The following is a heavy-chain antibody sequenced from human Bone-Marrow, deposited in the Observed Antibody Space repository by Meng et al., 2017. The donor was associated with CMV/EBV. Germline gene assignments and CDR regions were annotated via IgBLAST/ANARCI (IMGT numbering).Heavy chain of an antibody. Sequence: ASVKVSCKASGYTFTGYYMHWVRQAPGQGLEWMGWINPNSGGTNYAQKFQGRVTMTRDTSISTAYMELSRLRSDDTAVYYCARERGYNRHDAFDIWGQGTMVTVS. V-gene: IGHV1-2*02. CDR2: INPNSGGT. J-gene: IGHJ3*02. CDR3: ARERGYNRHDAFDI. CDR1: GYTFTGYY. D-gene: IGHD5-24*01.